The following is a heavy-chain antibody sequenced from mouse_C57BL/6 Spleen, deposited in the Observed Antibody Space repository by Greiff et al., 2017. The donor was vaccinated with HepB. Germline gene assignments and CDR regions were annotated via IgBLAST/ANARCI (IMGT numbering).Heavy chain of an antibody. V-gene: IGHV1-76*01. CDR1: GYTFTDYY. Sequence: VQLQHSGAELVRPGASVKLSCKASGYTFTDYYINWVKQRPGQGLEWIARIYPGSGNTYYNEKFKGKATLTAEKSSSTAYMQLSSLTSEDSAVYFCARWREDYYDGPPFDYWGQGTTLTVSS. J-gene: IGHJ2*01. CDR2: IYPGSGNT. D-gene: IGHD1-1*01. CDR3: ARWREDYYDGPPFDY.